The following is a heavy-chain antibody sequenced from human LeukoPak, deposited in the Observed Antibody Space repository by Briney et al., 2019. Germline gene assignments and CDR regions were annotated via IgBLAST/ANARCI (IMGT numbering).Heavy chain of an antibody. Sequence: SETLSLTCAVYGGSFSGYYWSWIRQPPGKGLEWIGEINHSGSTNYNPSLKSRVTISVDTSKNQFSLKLSSVTAADTAVYYCARENGDYSFYYYYMDVWGKGTTVTVSS. V-gene: IGHV4-34*01. CDR2: INHSGST. CDR1: GGSFSGYY. CDR3: ARENGDYSFYYYYMDV. J-gene: IGHJ6*03. D-gene: IGHD4-17*01.